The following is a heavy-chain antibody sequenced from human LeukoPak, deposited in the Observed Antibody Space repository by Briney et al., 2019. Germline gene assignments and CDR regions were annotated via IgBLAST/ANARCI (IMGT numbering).Heavy chain of an antibody. D-gene: IGHD1-1*01. Sequence: ASVKVSCKASGYTFTSYDINWVRQATGQGLEWMGWMNPNSGITGYAQKFQGRVTMTRNTSISTAYMELSSLRSEDTAVYYCARDNDPYYYYYGMDVWGQGTTVTVSS. V-gene: IGHV1-8*01. J-gene: IGHJ6*02. CDR3: ARDNDPYYYYYGMDV. CDR2: MNPNSGIT. CDR1: GYTFTSYD.